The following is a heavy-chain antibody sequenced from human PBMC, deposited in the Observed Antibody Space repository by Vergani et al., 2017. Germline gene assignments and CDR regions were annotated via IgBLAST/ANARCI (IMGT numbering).Heavy chain of an antibody. Sequence: QVQLVESGGGVVQPGRSLRLSCAASGFTFSSYGMHWVRQAPGKGLEWVAVIWYDGSNKYYADSVKGRLTISRDNSKNTLYLQMNSLRAEDTAVYYCAREMYYYDSSGYYPDAFDIWGQGTMVTVSS. V-gene: IGHV3-33*01. CDR3: AREMYYYDSSGYYPDAFDI. CDR2: IWYDGSNK. J-gene: IGHJ3*02. D-gene: IGHD3-22*01. CDR1: GFTFSSYG.